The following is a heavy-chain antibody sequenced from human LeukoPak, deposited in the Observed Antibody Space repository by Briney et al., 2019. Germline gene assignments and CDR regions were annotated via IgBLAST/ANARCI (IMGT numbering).Heavy chain of an antibody. V-gene: IGHV3-11*01. CDR3: ARDRNLRYQLLLRNGPSFDY. CDR2: ISSSGSTI. J-gene: IGHJ4*02. CDR1: GFTFSDYY. Sequence: TGGSLRLSCAASGFTFSDYYMSWIRQAPGKGLEWVSYISSSGSTIYYADSAKGRFTISRDNAKNSLYLQMNSLRAEDTAVYYCARDRNLRYQLLLRNGPSFDYWGQGTLVTVSS. D-gene: IGHD2-2*01.